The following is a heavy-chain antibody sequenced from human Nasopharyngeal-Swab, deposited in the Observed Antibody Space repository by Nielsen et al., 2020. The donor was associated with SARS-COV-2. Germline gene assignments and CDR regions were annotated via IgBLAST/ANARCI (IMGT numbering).Heavy chain of an antibody. Sequence: SEPLSLTCTVSGAPTSSYSCTWTPRPPGKGLEWIGRIYTSGRTNSNPSPKSRVTMSVDTSKNQFSLKMSSVTAADTAVYYCARESLHYYGSGSYYNVLDYWGQGTLVTVAS. J-gene: IGHJ4*02. CDR1: GAPTSSYS. CDR2: IYTSGRT. CDR3: ARESLHYYGSGSYYNVLDY. V-gene: IGHV4-4*07. D-gene: IGHD3-10*01.